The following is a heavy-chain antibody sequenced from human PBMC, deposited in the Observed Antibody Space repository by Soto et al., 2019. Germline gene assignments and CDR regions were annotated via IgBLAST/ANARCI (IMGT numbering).Heavy chain of an antibody. Sequence: AASVKVSCKASGGTLSSYAISWVRQAPGQGLEWVGGIIPIFGTANYAQKFQGRVTITADESTSTAYMELSSLRSEDTAVYYCERGQWLAWFDPWGQGTLVTVSS. J-gene: IGHJ5*02. D-gene: IGHD6-19*01. CDR2: IIPIFGTA. V-gene: IGHV1-69*13. CDR1: GGTLSSYA. CDR3: ERGQWLAWFDP.